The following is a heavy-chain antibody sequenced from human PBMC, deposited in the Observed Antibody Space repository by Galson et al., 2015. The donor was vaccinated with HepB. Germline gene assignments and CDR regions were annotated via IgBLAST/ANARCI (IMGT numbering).Heavy chain of an antibody. CDR2: FDPEDGET. CDR1: GYTLTELS. V-gene: IGHV1-24*01. CDR3: ATAHSSGYYYNWFDP. J-gene: IGHJ5*02. Sequence: SVKVSCKVPGYTLTELSMHWVRQAPGKGLEWMGGFDPEDGETIYAQKFQGRVTMTEDTSTDTAYMEPSSLRSEDTAVYYCATAHSSGYYYNWFDPWGQGTLVTVSS. D-gene: IGHD3-22*01.